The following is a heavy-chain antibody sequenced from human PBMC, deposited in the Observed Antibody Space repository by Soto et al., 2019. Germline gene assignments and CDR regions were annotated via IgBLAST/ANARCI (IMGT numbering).Heavy chain of an antibody. CDR3: ARGPPIFY. CDR2: IYHSGST. CDR1: GGSISSGCYS. J-gene: IGHJ4*02. D-gene: IGHD3-9*01. Sequence: SETLSLTCAVSGGSISSGCYSWSWIRQPPGKGLEWIGYIYHSGSTYYNPSLKSRVTISVDRSKNQFSLKLSSVTAADTAVYYCARGPPIFYWGQGTLVTVSS. V-gene: IGHV4-30-2*01.